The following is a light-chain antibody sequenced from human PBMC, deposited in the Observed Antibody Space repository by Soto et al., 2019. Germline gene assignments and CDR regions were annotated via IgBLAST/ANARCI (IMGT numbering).Light chain of an antibody. V-gene: IGKV3-15*01. CDR2: GAS. Sequence: EIVMTQSPATLSVSPGERATLSCRASQSVSSNLAWYQQMPGQPPRLLIYGASTRATAIPARFSGSGSGTEFTLTISGLQSEDFAVYYCRQYNDWPLTFGGGAKVELK. J-gene: IGKJ4*01. CDR1: QSVSSN. CDR3: RQYNDWPLT.